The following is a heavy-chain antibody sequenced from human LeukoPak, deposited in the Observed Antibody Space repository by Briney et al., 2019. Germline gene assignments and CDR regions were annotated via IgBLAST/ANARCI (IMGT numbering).Heavy chain of an antibody. CDR3: ARDNSVGDSAWWFDP. J-gene: IGHJ5*02. V-gene: IGHV3-30*03. CDR2: ISYDGSNE. CDR1: GFTFSSYS. D-gene: IGHD5-12*01. Sequence: GGSLRLSCAASGFTFSSYSMNWVRQAPGKGLEWVAIISYDGSNEYYADSVKGRFTISRDNSKNTLYLQMGSLRSEDTAVYYCARDNSVGDSAWWFDPWGQGTLVTVSS.